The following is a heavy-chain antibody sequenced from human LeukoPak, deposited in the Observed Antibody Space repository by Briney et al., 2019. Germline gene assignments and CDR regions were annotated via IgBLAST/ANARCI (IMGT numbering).Heavy chain of an antibody. V-gene: IGHV3-23*01. D-gene: IGHD3-3*01. CDR2: IIGSGGIT. Sequence: GGSLRLSCAAPGVPFSTYAMSWVRRAPGEGLEWVSGIIGSGGITYHADSVKGRFTISRDNSKKTLFLHTKSLRAEDTAIYYCAILDVWSGYSNWGPLWYWGQGTLITVSS. J-gene: IGHJ4*02. CDR1: GVPFSTYA. CDR3: AILDVWSGYSNWGPLWY.